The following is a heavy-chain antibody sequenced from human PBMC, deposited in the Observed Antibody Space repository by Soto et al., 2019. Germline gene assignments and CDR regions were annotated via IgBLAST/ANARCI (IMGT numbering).Heavy chain of an antibody. CDR3: VKVITIFGVVVTAFVYGIGV. V-gene: IGHV3-30*18. J-gene: IGHJ6*01. CDR1: GITLSNHG. CDR2: ISYDGGNK. Sequence: EGALGVISGASGITLSNHGMHRVRQAPGKGLEWVAVISYDGGNKHYTSSVKGRFTISRDNSRNTLYLQMNSLREEDTAVYYCVKVITIFGVVVTAFVYGIGV. D-gene: IGHD3-3*01.